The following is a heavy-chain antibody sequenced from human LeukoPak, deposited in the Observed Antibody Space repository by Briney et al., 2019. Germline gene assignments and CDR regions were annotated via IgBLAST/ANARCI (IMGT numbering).Heavy chain of an antibody. CDR3: AREDQYCSSTSCLHYYYYGMDV. D-gene: IGHD2-2*01. Sequence: ASVKVSCKASGGTFSSYAISWVRQAPGQGLEWMGRTIPILGIANYAQKFRGRVTITADKSTSTAYMELSSLRSEDTAVYYCAREDQYCSSTSCLHYYYYGMDVWGQGTTVTVSS. V-gene: IGHV1-69*04. CDR1: GGTFSSYA. CDR2: TIPILGIA. J-gene: IGHJ6*02.